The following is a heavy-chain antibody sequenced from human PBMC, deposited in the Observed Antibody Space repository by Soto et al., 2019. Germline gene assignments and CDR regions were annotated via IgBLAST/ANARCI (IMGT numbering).Heavy chain of an antibody. CDR3: ARGAVQRDAPDKYYLDS. V-gene: IGHV4-34*01. Sequence: SETLSLTCAVYGGSFSGHYWSWLRQPPGMGLEWIGEINHSGNANQNPSLKSRVSISVDTSKNQFSLNLGSVTAADTAVYHRARGAVQRDAPDKYYLDSWGQGTLVTVSS. D-gene: IGHD6-19*01. J-gene: IGHJ4*02. CDR1: GGSFSGHY. CDR2: INHSGNA.